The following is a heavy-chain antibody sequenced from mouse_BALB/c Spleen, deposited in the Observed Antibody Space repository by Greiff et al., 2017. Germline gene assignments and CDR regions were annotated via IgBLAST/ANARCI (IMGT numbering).Heavy chain of an antibody. CDR2: IYPGDGDT. Sequence: VQLQQSGAELVRPGSSVKISCKASGYAFSSYWMNWVKQRPGQGLEWIGQIYPGDGDTNYNGKFKGKATLTADKSSSTAYMQLSSLTSEDSAVYFCARGWLYAMDYWGQGTSVTVSS. J-gene: IGHJ4*01. D-gene: IGHD2-3*01. CDR3: ARGWLYAMDY. V-gene: IGHV1-80*01. CDR1: GYAFSSYW.